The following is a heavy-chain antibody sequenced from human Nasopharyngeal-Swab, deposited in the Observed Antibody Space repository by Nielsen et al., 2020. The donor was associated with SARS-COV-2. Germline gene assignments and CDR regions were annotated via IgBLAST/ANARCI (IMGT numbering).Heavy chain of an antibody. CDR3: AHYASAAY. CDR2: INPDESEM. D-gene: IGHD2-2*01. J-gene: IGHJ4*02. V-gene: IGHV3-7*03. Sequence: GGSLTLSCADSGFNFNTYWMIWVRQAPGKGLEWVANINPDESEMQYVDSVKGRFTISRDNAENSLYLHMNSLRGDDTAVYYCAHYASAAYWGQGTLVTVSS. CDR1: GFNFNTYW.